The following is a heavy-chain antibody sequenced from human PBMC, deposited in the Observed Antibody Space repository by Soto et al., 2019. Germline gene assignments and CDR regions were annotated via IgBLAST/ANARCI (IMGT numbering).Heavy chain of an antibody. J-gene: IGHJ4*02. V-gene: IGHV5-51*01. CDR2: IYPGDSDT. CDR1: ESSFIRYR. D-gene: IGHD6-19*01. Sequence: PGESLQISCKGSESSFIRYRNGWVRQMPGNGLEWMGIIYPGDSDTRYSPSFQGQVTISGDKSISTAYLQWSSLKASDTAMYYCARPFHSSGWYDYWGQGTLVTVSS. CDR3: ARPFHSSGWYDY.